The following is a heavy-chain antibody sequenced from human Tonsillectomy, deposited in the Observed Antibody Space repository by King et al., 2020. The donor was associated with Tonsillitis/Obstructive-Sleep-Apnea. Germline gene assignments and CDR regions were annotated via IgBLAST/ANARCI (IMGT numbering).Heavy chain of an antibody. D-gene: IGHD3-22*01. CDR2: IDWDDGT. CDR1: GFSLSTSGMC. CDR3: ARNTSYYYDNGGYYSLDY. J-gene: IGHJ4*02. Sequence: VTLKESGPALVKPTQTLTLTCTFSGFSLSTSGMCVSWIRQPPGKALEWVARIDWDDGTYYSTSLKTRLTISKDTSKNQVVLTMTNMAPVDTATYYCARNTSYYYDNGGYYSLDYWGQGTLVTVSS. V-gene: IGHV2-70*10.